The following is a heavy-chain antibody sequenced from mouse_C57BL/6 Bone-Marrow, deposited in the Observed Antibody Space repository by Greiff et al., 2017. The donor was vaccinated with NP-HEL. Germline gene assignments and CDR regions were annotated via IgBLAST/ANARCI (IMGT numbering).Heavy chain of an antibody. CDR2: IYIGNGYT. V-gene: IGHV1-58*01. Sequence: VQLQQSGAELVRPGSSVKMSCKTSGYTFTSYGINWVKQRPGQGLEWIGYIYIGNGYTEYNEKFKGKATLPSATSSSTAYMQLSSLTSADSAIYFCARDLLWLRRGFAYWGQGTLVTVSA. D-gene: IGHD2-2*01. CDR3: ARDLLWLRRGFAY. CDR1: GYTFTSYG. J-gene: IGHJ3*01.